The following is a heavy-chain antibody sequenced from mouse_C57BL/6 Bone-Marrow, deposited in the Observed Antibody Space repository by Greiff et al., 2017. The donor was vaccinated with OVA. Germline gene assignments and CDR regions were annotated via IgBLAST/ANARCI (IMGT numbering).Heavy chain of an antibody. J-gene: IGHJ4*01. CDR1: GYTFTSYW. Sequence: VQLQQPGAELVMPGASVKLSCKASGYTFTSYWMHWVKQRPGQGLEWIGEIDPSDSYTNYNQKFKGKSTLTVDKSSSTAYMQLSSLTSEDSAVYYCARWGYYYGSSYEDYAMDYWGQGTSVTVSS. CDR2: IDPSDSYT. V-gene: IGHV1-69*01. CDR3: ARWGYYYGSSYEDYAMDY. D-gene: IGHD1-1*01.